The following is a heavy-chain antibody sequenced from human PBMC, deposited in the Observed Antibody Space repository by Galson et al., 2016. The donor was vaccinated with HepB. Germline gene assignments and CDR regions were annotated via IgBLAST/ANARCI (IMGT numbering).Heavy chain of an antibody. V-gene: IGHV3-23*01. Sequence: SLRLSCAASGFTFHNYAMTWVRQVPGKGLEWVATISGSCGTTYYADSVKGRFIITRDNSKRKLHLQMNNLRVEDTAVYYCAKDRVWPYHHDSSGRFFVGWGRGTLVTVSS. CDR1: GFTFHNYA. CDR3: AKDRVWPYHHDSSGRFFVG. CDR2: ISGSCGTT. D-gene: IGHD3-22*01. J-gene: IGHJ2*01.